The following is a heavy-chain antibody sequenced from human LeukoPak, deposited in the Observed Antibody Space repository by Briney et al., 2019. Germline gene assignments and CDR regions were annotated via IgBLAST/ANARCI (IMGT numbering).Heavy chain of an antibody. CDR2: INWNGGST. J-gene: IGHJ4*02. CDR1: GFTFSSYG. CDR3: ARAPVDCSSTSCYKIPFDY. V-gene: IGHV3-20*04. D-gene: IGHD2-2*02. Sequence: PGGSLRLSCAASGFTFSSYGMSWVRQAPGKGLEWVSGINWNGGSTGYADSVKGRFTISRDNAKNSLYLQMNSLRAEDTALYYCARAPVDCSSTSCYKIPFDYWGQGTLVTVSS.